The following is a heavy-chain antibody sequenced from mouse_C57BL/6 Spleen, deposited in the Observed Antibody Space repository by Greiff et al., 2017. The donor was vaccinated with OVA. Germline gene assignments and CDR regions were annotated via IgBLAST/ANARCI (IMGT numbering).Heavy chain of an antibody. CDR3: ARELRDYYAMDY. CDR2: INPNNGGT. V-gene: IGHV1-26*01. CDR1: GYTFTDYY. D-gene: IGHD1-1*01. Sequence: EVQLQQSGPELVKPGASVKISCKASGYTFTDYYMNWVKQSHGKSLEWIGDINPNNGGTSYNQKFKGKATLTVDKSSSTAYMELRSLTAEDSAVYYCARELRDYYAMDYWGQGTSVTVAS. J-gene: IGHJ4*01.